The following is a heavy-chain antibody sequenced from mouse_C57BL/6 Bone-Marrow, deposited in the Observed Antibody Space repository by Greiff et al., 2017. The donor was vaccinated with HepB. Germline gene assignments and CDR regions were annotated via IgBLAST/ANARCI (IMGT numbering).Heavy chain of an antibody. CDR1: GFTFSDAW. CDR3: TRIYDGYYVWFAY. Sequence: EVMLVESGGGLVQPGGSMKLSCAASGFTFSDAWMDWVRQSPEKGLEWVAEIRNKANNHATYYAESVKGRFTISRDDSKSSVYLQMNSLRAEDTGIYYCTRIYDGYYVWFAYWGQGTLVTVSA. V-gene: IGHV6-6*01. CDR2: IRNKANNHAT. D-gene: IGHD2-3*01. J-gene: IGHJ3*01.